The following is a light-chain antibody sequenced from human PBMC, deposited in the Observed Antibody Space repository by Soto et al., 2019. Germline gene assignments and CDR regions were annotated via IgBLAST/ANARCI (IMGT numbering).Light chain of an antibody. CDR2: DVS. Sequence: QSALTQPRSVSGSPGQSVSISCTGASSDVGGYNYVSWYQQNPGKAPKLMIYDVSKRPSGVPDRFSGSKSGNTASLTISGLQAEDEADYYCCSYAGSYIFVFGTGTKLTVL. V-gene: IGLV2-11*01. CDR1: SSDVGGYNY. J-gene: IGLJ1*01. CDR3: CSYAGSYIFV.